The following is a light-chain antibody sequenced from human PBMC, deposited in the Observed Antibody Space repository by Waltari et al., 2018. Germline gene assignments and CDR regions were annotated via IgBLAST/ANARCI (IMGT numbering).Light chain of an antibody. CDR1: STDVGAYNF. CDR2: DVG. CDR3: SSYTTSTTLL. Sequence: QSALTQPASVSGSPGQSITISCTGSSTDVGAYNFVSWYQQHPGKVPKLILFDVGNRPPGISHRLSASKSGNTASLAIAGLQEEDEGEYYCSSYTTSTTLLFGTGTRLTVL. J-gene: IGLJ1*01. V-gene: IGLV2-14*01.